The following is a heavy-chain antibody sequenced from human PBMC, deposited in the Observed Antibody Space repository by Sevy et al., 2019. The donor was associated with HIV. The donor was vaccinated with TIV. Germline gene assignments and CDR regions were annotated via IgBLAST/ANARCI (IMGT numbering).Heavy chain of an antibody. CDR1: GFTVSSNY. CDR2: IYSGGST. D-gene: IGHD3-10*01. CDR3: ARDRGGLLWFGEFDLYGMDI. J-gene: IGHJ6*02. Sequence: GESLKISCAASGFTVSSNYMSWVRQAPGKGLEWVSVIYSGGSTYYADSVKGRFTISRDNSRNTLYLQMNSLRAEDTAVYYCARDRGGLLWFGEFDLYGMDIWGQGTTVTVSS. V-gene: IGHV3-53*01.